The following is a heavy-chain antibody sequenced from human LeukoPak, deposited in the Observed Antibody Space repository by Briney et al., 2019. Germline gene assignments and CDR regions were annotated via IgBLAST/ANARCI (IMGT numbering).Heavy chain of an antibody. CDR2: IHSSINYI. CDR3: ARKYCSGGTCYSAVDY. Sequence: GSLRLSCAVSGFIFSTYSMHCVREARGKGLEWGSSIHSSINYIYSADSLKGRSTISRGNAKSSLYLQMNSMRAEATALYYCARKYCSGGTCYSAVDYWGQGTLVTVSS. J-gene: IGHJ4*02. CDR1: GFIFSTYS. D-gene: IGHD2-15*01. V-gene: IGHV3-21*01.